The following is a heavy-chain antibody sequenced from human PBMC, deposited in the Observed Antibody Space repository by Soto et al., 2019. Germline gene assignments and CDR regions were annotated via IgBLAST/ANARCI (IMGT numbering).Heavy chain of an antibody. CDR3: ARDREYSSSSDWFDP. V-gene: IGHV3-21*01. CDR2: ISSSSSYI. CDR1: GFTFSSYS. Sequence: GESLKISCAASGFTFSSYSMNWVRQAPGKGLEWVSSISSSSSYIYYADSVKGRFTISRDNAKNSLYLQMNSLRAEDTAVYYCARDREYSSSSDWFDPWGQGTLVTVSS. D-gene: IGHD6-6*01. J-gene: IGHJ5*02.